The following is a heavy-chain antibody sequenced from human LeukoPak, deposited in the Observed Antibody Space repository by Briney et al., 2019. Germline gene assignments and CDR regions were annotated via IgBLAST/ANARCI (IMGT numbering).Heavy chain of an antibody. CDR2: INPSGGST. CDR3: ARVPGYSGYVLGDAFDI. D-gene: IGHD5-12*01. V-gene: IGHV1-46*01. J-gene: IGHJ3*02. CDR1: GYTFSNYG. Sequence: ASVKVSCKASGYTFSNYGLSWVRQAPGQGLEWMGIINPSGGSTSYAQKFQGRVTMTRDTSTSTVYMELSSLRSEDTAVYYCARVPGYSGYVLGDAFDIWGQGTMVTVSS.